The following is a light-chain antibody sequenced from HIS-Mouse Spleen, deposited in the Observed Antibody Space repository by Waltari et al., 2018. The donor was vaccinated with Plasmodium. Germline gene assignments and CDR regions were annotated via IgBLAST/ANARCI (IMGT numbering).Light chain of an antibody. CDR2: EGS. V-gene: IGLV2-23*03. J-gene: IGLJ2*01. CDR3: CSYAGSSTFVV. CDR1: TSYVGSYKL. Sequence: QSALTQPASVSGSPGQAITIACTGTTSYVGSYKLVSWYQQHPGKAPKLMIYEGSKPPSGVSNRFSGSKSGNTASLTISGLQAEDEADYYCCSYAGSSTFVVFGGGTKLTVL.